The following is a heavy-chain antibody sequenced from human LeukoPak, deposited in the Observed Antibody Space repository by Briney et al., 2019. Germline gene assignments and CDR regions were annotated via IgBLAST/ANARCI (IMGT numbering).Heavy chain of an antibody. V-gene: IGHV1-2*02. Sequence: ASVKVSCKASGYTLTGYYMHWVRQAPGQGLEWMGWINPNSGGTNYAQKFQGRVTMTRDTSTSTAYMELSRLRPDDTAVYYCARSRVAENCFDPWGRGTLVTVSS. CDR3: ARSRVAENCFDP. D-gene: IGHD6-19*01. J-gene: IGHJ5*02. CDR2: INPNSGGT. CDR1: GYTLTGYY.